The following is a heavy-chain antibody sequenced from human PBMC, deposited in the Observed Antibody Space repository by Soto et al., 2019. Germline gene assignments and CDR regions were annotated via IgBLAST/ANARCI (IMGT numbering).Heavy chain of an antibody. CDR2: TSAYNGNT. Sequence: SVKVSCKASGYTFTSYGISWVRQAPVQGLEWMGWTSAYNGNTNYAQKLQGRVTMTTDTSTSTAYMELRSLRSDDAAVYYCARDSPNYYDSSGRVYWGQGTLVTVSS. CDR1: GYTFTSYG. J-gene: IGHJ4*02. CDR3: ARDSPNYYDSSGRVY. V-gene: IGHV1-18*01. D-gene: IGHD3-22*01.